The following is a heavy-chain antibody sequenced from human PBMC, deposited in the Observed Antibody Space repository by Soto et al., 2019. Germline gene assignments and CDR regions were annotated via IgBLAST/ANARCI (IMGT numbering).Heavy chain of an antibody. J-gene: IGHJ6*03. CDR2: INSDGTST. CDR3: ARDGWDLEWLLRVYSYMDV. V-gene: IGHV3-74*01. CDR1: GFAFSSYG. D-gene: IGHD3-3*01. Sequence: EVQLVESGGGLVQPGGSLRLSCAVSGFAFSSYGMHWVRQTPGKELVWVSRINSDGTSTAYADSVKGRFTISRDNAKDTLYLAMNSLRAEDTAVYYCARDGWDLEWLLRVYSYMDVWGKGTTVTVS.